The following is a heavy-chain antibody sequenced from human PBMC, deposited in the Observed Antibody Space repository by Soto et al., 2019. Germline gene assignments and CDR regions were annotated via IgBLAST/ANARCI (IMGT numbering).Heavy chain of an antibody. V-gene: IGHV3-30*03. Sequence: GGSLRLSCAASGFTFSTYAMQWVRQAPGKGLEWVAVISYDGSNKYYADSVKGRFTISRDNSKNTLYLQMNSLRAEDTAVYYCAVGYCSSTSCYAPRLYYYGMDVWGQGTTVTVSS. CDR3: AVGYCSSTSCYAPRLYYYGMDV. CDR2: ISYDGSNK. J-gene: IGHJ6*02. D-gene: IGHD2-2*01. CDR1: GFTFSTYA.